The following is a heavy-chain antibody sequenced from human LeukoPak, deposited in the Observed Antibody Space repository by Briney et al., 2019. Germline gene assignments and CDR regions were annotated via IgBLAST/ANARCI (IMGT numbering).Heavy chain of an antibody. J-gene: IGHJ4*02. V-gene: IGHV3-74*01. CDR2: INTDGGST. CDR1: GFTFSNYW. CDR3: VRDMYTNSGDDF. D-gene: IGHD6-6*01. Sequence: GGSLRLSCAASGFTFSNYWMHWVRQAPGKGLVWVSRINTDGGSTTYADSVKGRFTTSRDNAKNTLYLQMNSLRAEDTAVYYCVRDMYTNSGDDFWGQGSLVTVSS.